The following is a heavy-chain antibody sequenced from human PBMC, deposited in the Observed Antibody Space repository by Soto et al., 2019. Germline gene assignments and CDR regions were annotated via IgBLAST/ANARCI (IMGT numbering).Heavy chain of an antibody. CDR2: IHYSGST. D-gene: IGHD3-22*01. J-gene: IGHJ4*02. V-gene: IGHV4-59*01. CDR3: TRSGGYYENCGYYGGDFNY. Sequence: SETLSLACTVSGVSINMSYWSWIRQPPGKGLEYIGDIHYSGSTNYNPSLKGRVTISVDTSKNQFSLKLSSVTAADTAVYYCTRSGGYYENCGYYGGDFNYWRRGPMITVSS. CDR1: GVSINMSY.